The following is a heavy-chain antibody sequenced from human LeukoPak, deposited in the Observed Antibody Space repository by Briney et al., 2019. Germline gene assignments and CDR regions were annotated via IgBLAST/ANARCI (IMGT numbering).Heavy chain of an antibody. CDR1: DYSITSGDY. V-gene: IGHV4-38-2*01. CDR2: IYNSVST. Sequence: SETLSLTCVVSDYSITSGDYWAWIRQPPGKVLEWIGSIYNSVSTSRNPSLKSRVTMSVDPSKNQFSLNLRSVTAADTAVYYCARNMSTEGWFDSWGRGTLVTVSS. J-gene: IGHJ5*01. CDR3: ARNMSTEGWFDS. D-gene: IGHD5/OR15-5a*01.